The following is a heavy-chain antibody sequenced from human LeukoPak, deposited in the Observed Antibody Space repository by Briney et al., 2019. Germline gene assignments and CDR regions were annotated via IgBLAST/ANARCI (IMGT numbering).Heavy chain of an antibody. D-gene: IGHD2-21*02. CDR3: ARDRDDYYFDY. CDR1: GGTFSSYA. V-gene: IGHV1-69*04. Sequence: ASVKVSCKASGGTFSSYAISWVRQAPGQGLEWMGRIIPILGIANYAQKFQGRVTITADKSTSTAYMELSSLRSEDTAVYYCARDRDDYYFDYWGQGTLVTVSS. CDR2: IIPILGIA. J-gene: IGHJ4*02.